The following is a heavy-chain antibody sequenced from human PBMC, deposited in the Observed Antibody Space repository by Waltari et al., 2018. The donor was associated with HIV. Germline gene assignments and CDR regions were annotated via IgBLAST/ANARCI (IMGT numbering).Heavy chain of an antibody. CDR1: GYTFTSYA. CDR3: ARGWFGEFNWFDP. Sequence: QVQLVQSGAEVKKPGASVKVSCKASGYTFTSYAMHWMRQAPGQRLEWMGWINAGNGNTKYSQKFQGRVTITRDTSASTAYMELSSLRSEDTAVYYCARGWFGEFNWFDPWGQGTLVTVSS. CDR2: INAGNGNT. V-gene: IGHV1-3*01. D-gene: IGHD3-10*01. J-gene: IGHJ5*02.